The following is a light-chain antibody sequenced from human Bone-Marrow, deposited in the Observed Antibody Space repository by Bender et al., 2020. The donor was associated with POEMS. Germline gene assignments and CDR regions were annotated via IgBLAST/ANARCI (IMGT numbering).Light chain of an antibody. CDR1: SSDIGYSDF. CDR2: DVT. CDR3: QSYDTSLNWV. V-gene: IGLV2-14*03. Sequence: QSALTQPASVSASPGQSITISCTGSSSDIGYSDFVSWYQQHPDKAPKLMIYDVTSRPSGVSSRFSGSKSGNTASLTISGLQAEDEADYYCQSYDTSLNWVFGGGTKLTVL. J-gene: IGLJ3*02.